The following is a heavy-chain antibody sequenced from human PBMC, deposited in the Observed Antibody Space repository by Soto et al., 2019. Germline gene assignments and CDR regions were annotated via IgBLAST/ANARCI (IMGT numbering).Heavy chain of an antibody. V-gene: IGHV3-23*01. Sequence: EVQLLESGGGLVQPGGSLRLSCAASGFTFSNYAVTWVRQAPGKGLEWVSTISGSGGSTYYADSVKGRFTISRDNSKNPLNLQMNSLRAGDTAVYYCAKDQGSSWYEIDYWGQGTLVTVSS. D-gene: IGHD6-13*01. CDR1: GFTFSNYA. CDR2: ISGSGGST. J-gene: IGHJ4*02. CDR3: AKDQGSSWYEIDY.